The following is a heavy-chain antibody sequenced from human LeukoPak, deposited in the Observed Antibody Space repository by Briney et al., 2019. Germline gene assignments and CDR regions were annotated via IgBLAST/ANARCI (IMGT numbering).Heavy chain of an antibody. J-gene: IGHJ4*02. V-gene: IGHV4-39*01. D-gene: IGHD3-22*01. Sequence: SETLSLTCGVSGGSFSTSIYFWVWIRLPPGKGLEWIGSISDTGTTFHNPSLKSRVTISVDTSKNQFSLSLSSVTAADTAVYYCANNYYDGSGYFFWGQGTLVTVSS. CDR3: ANNYYDGSGYFF. CDR2: ISDTGTT. CDR1: GGSFSTSIYF.